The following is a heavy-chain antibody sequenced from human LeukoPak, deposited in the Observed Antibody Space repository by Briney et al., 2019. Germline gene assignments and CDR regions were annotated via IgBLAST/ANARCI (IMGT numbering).Heavy chain of an antibody. J-gene: IGHJ6*02. V-gene: IGHV3-30-3*01. CDR1: GFTFSSYA. CDR3: ARDKEQQLPRGMDV. Sequence: QPGRSLRLSCAASGFTFSSYAMHWVRQAPGKGLEWVAVISYDGSNKYYADSVKGRFTISRDNSKNTLYLQMNSLRAEDTAVYYCARDKEQQLPRGMDVWGQGTTVTVSS. D-gene: IGHD6-13*01. CDR2: ISYDGSNK.